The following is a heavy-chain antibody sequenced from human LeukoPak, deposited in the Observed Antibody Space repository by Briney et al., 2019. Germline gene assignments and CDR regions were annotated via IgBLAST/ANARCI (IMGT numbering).Heavy chain of an antibody. V-gene: IGHV3-48*03. CDR3: ASLIAGGRGAENWFDP. CDR1: GFTFSSYE. J-gene: IGHJ5*02. Sequence: GGSLRLSCAASGFTFSSYEMNWVRQAPGKGLEWVSYISSSGSTVYYADSVKGRFTISRDNAKNSLYLQMNSLSAEDTAVYYCASLIAGGRGAENWFDPWGQGTLVTVSS. D-gene: IGHD1-26*01. CDR2: ISSSGSTV.